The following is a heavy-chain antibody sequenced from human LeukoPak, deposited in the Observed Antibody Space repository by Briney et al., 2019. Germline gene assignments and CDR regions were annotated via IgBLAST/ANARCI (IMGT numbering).Heavy chain of an antibody. CDR2: IWYDGSNK. J-gene: IGHJ4*02. CDR1: GFTFSSYG. D-gene: IGHD3-16*02. V-gene: IGHV3-33*06. Sequence: GGSLRLSCAASGFTFSSYGMHWVRQAPGKGLEWVAVIWYDGSNKYYADSVKGRFTISRDNSKNTLYLQMNSLRADDAAIYYCAKGPRPQSYYFDYWGQGTLVTVSS. CDR3: AKGPRPQSYYFDY.